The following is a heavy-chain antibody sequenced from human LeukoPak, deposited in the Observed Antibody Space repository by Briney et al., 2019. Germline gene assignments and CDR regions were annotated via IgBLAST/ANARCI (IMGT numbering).Heavy chain of an antibody. V-gene: IGHV3-21*01. CDR3: ARAFNADAFDI. J-gene: IGHJ3*02. CDR1: GFTFSSYS. CDR2: ISSSSRYI. Sequence: GGSLRLSCAASGFTFSSYSMNWVRQAPGKGLEWVSSISSSSRYIYYADSMKGRFTISRDNAKNSLYLQMNSLRAEDTAVYYCARAFNADAFDIWGQGTMVTVSS.